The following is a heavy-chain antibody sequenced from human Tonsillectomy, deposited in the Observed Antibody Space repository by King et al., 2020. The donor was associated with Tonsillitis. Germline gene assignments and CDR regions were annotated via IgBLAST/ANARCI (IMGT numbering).Heavy chain of an antibody. J-gene: IGHJ5*02. CDR1: GGTFSSYV. D-gene: IGHD3-16*01. CDR3: ARKGALISWLDP. Sequence: EQLVQSGAEVKKPGSSVKVSCQASGGTFSSYVISWVRQAPGQGLEWMGGIFPLFGTTNYAQKFQGRVTFTADESTNTAYMGLSSLTSDDTAMYFCARKGALISWLDPWGQGTLVTVSS. V-gene: IGHV1-69*01. CDR2: IFPLFGTT.